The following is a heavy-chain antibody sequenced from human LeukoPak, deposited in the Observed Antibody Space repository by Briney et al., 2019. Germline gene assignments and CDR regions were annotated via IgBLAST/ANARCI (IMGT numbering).Heavy chain of an antibody. D-gene: IGHD6-13*01. CDR3: ARDSGSSWD. CDR1: GFTFSSYG. V-gene: IGHV3-48*01. Sequence: GGSLRLSCAGSGFTFSSYGINWVRQAPGKGLEWVSYISSSSSTIYYADSVEGRFTISRDNAKNSLYLQMNSLRAEDTAVYYCARDSGSSWDWGQGTLVTVSS. CDR2: ISSSSSTI. J-gene: IGHJ4*02.